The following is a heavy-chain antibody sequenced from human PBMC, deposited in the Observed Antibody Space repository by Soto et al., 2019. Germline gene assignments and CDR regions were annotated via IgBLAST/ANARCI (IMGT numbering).Heavy chain of an antibody. D-gene: IGHD6-19*01. CDR2: IYYSGST. CDR3: ARVRGEQQWLLLPVYGFDP. CDR1: GGSISSYY. J-gene: IGHJ5*02. Sequence: SETLSLTCTVSGGSISSYYWSWIRQPPGKGLEWIGYIYYSGSTNYNPSLKSRVTISVDTSKNQFSLKLSSVTAADTAVYYCARVRGEQQWLLLPVYGFDPWGQGTLVTVSS. V-gene: IGHV4-59*01.